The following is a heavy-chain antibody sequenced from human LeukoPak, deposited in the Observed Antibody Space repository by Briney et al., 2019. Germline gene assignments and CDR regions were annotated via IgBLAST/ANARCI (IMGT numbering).Heavy chain of an antibody. D-gene: IGHD1-26*01. J-gene: IGHJ4*02. CDR3: ARRGTYYVFDY. Sequence: SESLSLTCTVSGGSISSCYWSWIPPPPGKGLEWSGYINYSGSTFYNPSLRSRVTMSVDTSKRQFSLNLNSVTAADTAVYYCARRGTYYVFDYWGQGTLVTVSS. CDR2: INYSGST. CDR1: GGSISSCY. V-gene: IGHV4-59*01.